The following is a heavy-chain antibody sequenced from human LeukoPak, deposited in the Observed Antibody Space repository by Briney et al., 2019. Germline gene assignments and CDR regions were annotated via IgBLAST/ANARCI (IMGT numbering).Heavy chain of an antibody. V-gene: IGHV4-59*01. D-gene: IGHD2-2*02. CDR1: GGSISSYY. CDR2: IYYSGST. CDR3: ARDQLETGYNAFDI. J-gene: IGHJ3*02. Sequence: SETLSLTCTASGGSISSYYWSWIRQPPGKGLEWIGYIYYSGSTNYNPSLKSRVTISVDTSKNQFSLKLSSVTAADTAVYCCARDQLETGYNAFDIWGQGTMVTVSS.